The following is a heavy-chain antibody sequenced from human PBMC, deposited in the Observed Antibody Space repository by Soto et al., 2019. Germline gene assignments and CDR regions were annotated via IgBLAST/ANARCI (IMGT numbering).Heavy chain of an antibody. J-gene: IGHJ4*02. Sequence: SEPLSLTCTVSGGSISSGGYYWSWIRQHPGKGLEWIGYIYYSGSTYYNPSLKSRVTISVDTSKNQFSLKLSSVTAADTAVYYCARDHGGDSGIDYWGQGTLVTVSS. CDR1: GGSISSGGYY. V-gene: IGHV4-31*03. CDR3: ARDHGGDSGIDY. CDR2: IYYSGST. D-gene: IGHD2-21*02.